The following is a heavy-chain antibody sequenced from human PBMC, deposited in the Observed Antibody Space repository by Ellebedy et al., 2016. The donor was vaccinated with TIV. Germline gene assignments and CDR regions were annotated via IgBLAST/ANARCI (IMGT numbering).Heavy chain of an antibody. V-gene: IGHV1-46*01. J-gene: IGHJ3*02. CDR1: GYTFSSYC. D-gene: IGHD3-22*01. CDR3: ARDLKPYDYDRRGYYYDAFHI. Sequence: AASVKVSCKASGYTFSSYCIHWVRQAPGQGLEWMGMINPSGGRASSAQKFQGRVTMTRDTSTSTVYMELSSLRSEDTAIYYCARDLKPYDYDRRGYYYDAFHIWGQGTMVTVSS. CDR2: INPSGGRA.